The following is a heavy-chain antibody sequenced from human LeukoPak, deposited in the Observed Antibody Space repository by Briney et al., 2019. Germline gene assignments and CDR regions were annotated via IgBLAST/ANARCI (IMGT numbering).Heavy chain of an antibody. CDR1: GGSISSSSYY. D-gene: IGHD3-22*01. CDR2: IYYSGST. Sequence: SETLSLTCTVSGGSISSSSYYWGWIRQPPGKGLEWIGSIYYSGSTYYNPSLKSRVTISVDTSKNQFSLKLSSATAADTAVYYCASPEDYDSSGYGYWGQGTLVTVSS. V-gene: IGHV4-39*01. J-gene: IGHJ4*02. CDR3: ASPEDYDSSGYGY.